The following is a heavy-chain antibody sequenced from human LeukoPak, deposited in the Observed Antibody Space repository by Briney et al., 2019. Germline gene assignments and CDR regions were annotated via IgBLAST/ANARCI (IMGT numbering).Heavy chain of an antibody. Sequence: ASVKVSCKASGYTFTSYYMHWVRQAPGQGLEWKGIINPSGGSTSYAQKFQGRVTMTRDTSTSTVYMELSSLRSEDTAVYYCARDGTTYYDILTGYPNSNWFDPWGQGTLVTVSS. CDR1: GYTFTSYY. V-gene: IGHV1-46*01. D-gene: IGHD3-9*01. J-gene: IGHJ5*02. CDR3: ARDGTTYYDILTGYPNSNWFDP. CDR2: INPSGGST.